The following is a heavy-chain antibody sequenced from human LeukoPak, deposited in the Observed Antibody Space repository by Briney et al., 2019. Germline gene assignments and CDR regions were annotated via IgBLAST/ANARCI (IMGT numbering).Heavy chain of an antibody. CDR1: GFTFSSYG. CDR3: ARGEDSSGYRNWFDP. CDR2: IRYDGSNK. D-gene: IGHD3-22*01. J-gene: IGHJ5*02. V-gene: IGHV3-30*02. Sequence: GGSLRLSCAASGFTFSSYGMDWVRQAPGKGLEWVAFIRYDGSNKYYADSVKGRFTISRDNSKNTLYLQMNSLRAEDTAVYYCARGEDSSGYRNWFDPWGQGTLVTVSS.